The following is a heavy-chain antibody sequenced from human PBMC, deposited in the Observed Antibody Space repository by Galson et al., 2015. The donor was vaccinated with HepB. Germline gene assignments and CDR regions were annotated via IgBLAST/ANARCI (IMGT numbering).Heavy chain of an antibody. CDR1: GFTFSDSG. J-gene: IGHJ6*02. CDR3: SKDSLSDRIAAAGRGHFYYGMDV. V-gene: IGHV3-30*02. Sequence: SLRLSCAASGFTFSDSGMHWVRQAPGKGLEWVAFIRHDGSNKYYVDSVTGRFTISKDNSKKTLFLQMNSLRAEDTAVYYCSKDSLSDRIAAAGRGHFYYGMDVWGQGTTVTVSS. D-gene: IGHD6-13*01. CDR2: IRHDGSNK.